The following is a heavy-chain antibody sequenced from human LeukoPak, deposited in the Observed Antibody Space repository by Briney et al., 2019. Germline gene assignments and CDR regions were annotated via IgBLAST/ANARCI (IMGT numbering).Heavy chain of an antibody. CDR2: IWSDGSNK. V-gene: IGHV3-30*02. CDR1: GLSFSDYG. Sequence: GGSLRLSCVVSGLSFSDYGMHWVRQAPGKGLEWVAVIWSDGSNKYYADSVKGRFTISRDNSKYTLYLQMNSLRAEDTAVYYCAKDLERHIVVVTASAVDYWGQGILVTVSS. CDR3: AKDLERHIVVVTASAVDY. J-gene: IGHJ4*02. D-gene: IGHD2-21*02.